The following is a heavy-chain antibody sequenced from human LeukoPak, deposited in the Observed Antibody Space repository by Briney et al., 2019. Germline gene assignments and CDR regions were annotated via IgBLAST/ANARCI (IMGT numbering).Heavy chain of an antibody. V-gene: IGHV3-23*01. J-gene: IGHJ6*02. CDR1: GFTLSSYA. Sequence: GGSLRLSCAASGFTLSSYAMSWVRQAPGTGLEWVSTVSGSGGSTYYADSVKGRFTISRDNAKNSLYLQMNSLRAEDTAVYYCARDVGYYYGMDVWGQGTTVTVSS. CDR2: VSGSGGST. CDR3: ARDVGYYYGMDV.